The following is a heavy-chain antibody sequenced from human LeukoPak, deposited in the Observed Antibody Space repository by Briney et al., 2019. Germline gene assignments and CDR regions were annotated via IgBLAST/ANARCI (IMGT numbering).Heavy chain of an antibody. Sequence: PGGSLRLSCAASGFTFSSYAMSWVRQAPGKGLEWVLAISGSGGSTYYADSVKGRFPISRDNSKNTLYLQMNSLRAEDTAVYYCAKGSSRTYYYYYMDVWGKGTTVTVSS. D-gene: IGHD2-2*01. CDR3: AKGSSRTYYYYYMDV. V-gene: IGHV3-23*01. J-gene: IGHJ6*03. CDR2: ISGSGGST. CDR1: GFTFSSYA.